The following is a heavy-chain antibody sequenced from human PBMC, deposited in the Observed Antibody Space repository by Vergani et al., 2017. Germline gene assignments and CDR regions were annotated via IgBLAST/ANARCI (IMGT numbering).Heavy chain of an antibody. CDR3: ANPYYYDSSGYYYDMDV. J-gene: IGHJ6*03. D-gene: IGHD3-22*01. CDR1: GFTFSSYA. V-gene: IGHV3-23*01. CDR2: ISGSGGST. Sequence: EVQLLESGGGLVQPGGSLRLSCAASGFTFSSYAMSWVRQAPGKGLEWVSAISGSGGSTYYADSVKGRFTISRDTSKNTLYLQMNSLRAEDTAVYYCANPYYYDSSGYYYDMDVWGKGTTVTVSS.